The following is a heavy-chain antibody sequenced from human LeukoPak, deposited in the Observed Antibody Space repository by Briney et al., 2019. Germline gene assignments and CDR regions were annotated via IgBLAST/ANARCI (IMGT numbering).Heavy chain of an antibody. D-gene: IGHD2-2*01. J-gene: IGHJ4*02. V-gene: IGHV3-30*02. CDR3: AKELGYCSSTSCHY. CDR2: IRYDGSNK. Sequence: PGGSLRLSCAASGFTFSSYGMHWVRQAPGKGLEWVAFIRYDGSNKYYADSVKGRFTISRDNSKNTLYMQMNSLRAEDTAVYYCAKELGYCSSTSCHYWGQGTLVTVSS. CDR1: GFTFSSYG.